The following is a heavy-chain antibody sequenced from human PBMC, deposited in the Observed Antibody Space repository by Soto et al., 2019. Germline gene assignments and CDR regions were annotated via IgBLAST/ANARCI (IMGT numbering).Heavy chain of an antibody. CDR1: GGSISSGGYS. CDR2: IYHSGST. V-gene: IGHV4-30-2*01. D-gene: IGHD1-26*01. CDR3: ARAAYGSYLWDGAFDY. J-gene: IGHJ4*02. Sequence: SETLSLTCAVSGGSISSGGYSWSWIRQPPGKGLEWIGYIYHSGSTYYNPSLKSRVTISVDRSKNQFSLKLSSVTAADTAVYYCARAAYGSYLWDGAFDYWGQGTLVTVSS.